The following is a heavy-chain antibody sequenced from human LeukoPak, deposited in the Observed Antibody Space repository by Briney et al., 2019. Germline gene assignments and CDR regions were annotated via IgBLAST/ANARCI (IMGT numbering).Heavy chain of an antibody. V-gene: IGHV4-59*01. CDR2: IYSSGSP. Sequence: SETLPLTCTVSGGSISSYYWSWIRQPPGKGLEWIGYIYSSGSPNYNPSLKSRVTISVDTSKNQFSLKLSSVTAADTAVYYCARSQWFGESDYFDYWGQGTLVTVSS. D-gene: IGHD3-10*01. CDR1: GGSISSYY. J-gene: IGHJ4*02. CDR3: ARSQWFGESDYFDY.